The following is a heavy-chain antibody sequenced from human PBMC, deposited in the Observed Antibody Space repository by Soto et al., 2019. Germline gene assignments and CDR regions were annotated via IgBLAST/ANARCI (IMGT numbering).Heavy chain of an antibody. V-gene: IGHV3-33*01. CDR1: GFTLSNYG. J-gene: IGHJ5*02. CDR3: ARDVGSSGSSRWFDT. D-gene: IGHD3-10*01. Sequence: PGGSLRLSCVASGFTLSNYGMHWVRQAPGEGLEWIALIWYEGTTKYSTDSMKGRFSISRDQSKSTLYLQVNSLRAEDTATYYCARDVGSSGSSRWFDTWGQGTLVTVSS. CDR2: IWYEGTTK.